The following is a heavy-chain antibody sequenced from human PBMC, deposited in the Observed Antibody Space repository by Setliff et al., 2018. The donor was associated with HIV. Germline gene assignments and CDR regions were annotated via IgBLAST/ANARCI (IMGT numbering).Heavy chain of an antibody. V-gene: IGHV1-18*01. D-gene: IGHD6-13*01. CDR1: GHTLRELS. CDR3: ARDQVACIAAAGTGECAFDI. J-gene: IGHJ3*02. CDR2: ISAYNGNT. Sequence: GASVKVSCKVSGHTLRELSMHWVRQAPGEGLEWMGWISAYNGNTNYAEKLQGRVTMTTDTSTSTAYMELRSLRSDDTAVYYCARDQVACIAAAGTGECAFDIWGQGTMVTVSS.